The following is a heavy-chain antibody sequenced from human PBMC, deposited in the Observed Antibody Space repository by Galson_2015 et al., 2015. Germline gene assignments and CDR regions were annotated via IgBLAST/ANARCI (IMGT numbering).Heavy chain of an antibody. V-gene: IGHV1-46*01. CDR1: GHTLTTHH. CDR3: AGESDDFDI. J-gene: IGHJ3*02. Sequence: SAKVSCKASGHTLTTHHMHWVRQAPGQGLEWMGGIRSSDHYTFHAQKFQGRATVTWDTSTSTLYMDLSSLTSEDTALYYCAGESDDFDIWGLGTMVTVTS. CDR2: IRSSDHYT.